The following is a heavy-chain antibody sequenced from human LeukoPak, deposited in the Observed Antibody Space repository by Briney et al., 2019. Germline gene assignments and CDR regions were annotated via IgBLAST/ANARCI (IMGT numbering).Heavy chain of an antibody. CDR1: GFTFNDYY. CDR3: ATDGAGFDT. Sequence: GGSLRLSCAASGFTFNDYYMSWIRQAPGKGLEWLSYINIGGTNTHYADSVKGRFTISRDNAKKSLYLEMNNLRAEGTAVYYCATDGAGFDTWGQGVLVTVSS. J-gene: IGHJ5*02. V-gene: IGHV3-11*01. CDR2: INIGGTNT.